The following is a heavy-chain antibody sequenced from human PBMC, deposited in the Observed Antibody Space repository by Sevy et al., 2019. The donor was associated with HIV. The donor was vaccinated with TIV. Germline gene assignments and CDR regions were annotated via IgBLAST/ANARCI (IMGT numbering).Heavy chain of an antibody. CDR1: GFIFRTYA. Sequence: GGSLRLSCAASGFIFRTYAMTWVHQAPGKGLEWVSTISAGGGSVYYADSVKGRFTISRDNSNNRLYLQMNTLRAEDTAVYSCAREEITGFDYWGRGTLVTVSS. J-gene: IGHJ4*02. D-gene: IGHD3-16*01. V-gene: IGHV3-23*01. CDR2: ISAGGGSV. CDR3: AREEITGFDY.